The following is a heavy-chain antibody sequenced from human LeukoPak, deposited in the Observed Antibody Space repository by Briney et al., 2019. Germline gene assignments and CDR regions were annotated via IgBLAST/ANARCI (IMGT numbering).Heavy chain of an antibody. D-gene: IGHD3-22*01. J-gene: IGHJ4*02. CDR2: LYSGGST. CDR1: GFSVSSNY. Sequence: GGSLRLSCAASGFSVSSNYMTWVRQAPGKGLEWVSGLYSGGSTYYADSVKGRFTISRDNAKNTLYLQMNSLRAEDTAVYYCARGPPDSTAYFDYWGQGTLVTVSS. V-gene: IGHV3-53*01. CDR3: ARGPPDSTAYFDY.